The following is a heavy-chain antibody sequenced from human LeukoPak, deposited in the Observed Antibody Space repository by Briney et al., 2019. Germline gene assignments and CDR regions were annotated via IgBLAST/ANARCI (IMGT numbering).Heavy chain of an antibody. Sequence: GGSLRLSCAASGFTFSSYAMHWVRQAPGKGLEWVALISYDGSNKYYADSVKARFIISRDNSKNTVYLQMNSLRAEDTAVYYCAKDLPTYYYDSSGYIYWGQGTLVTVSS. CDR1: GFTFSSYA. CDR2: ISYDGSNK. J-gene: IGHJ4*02. D-gene: IGHD3-22*01. V-gene: IGHV3-30*04. CDR3: AKDLPTYYYDSSGYIY.